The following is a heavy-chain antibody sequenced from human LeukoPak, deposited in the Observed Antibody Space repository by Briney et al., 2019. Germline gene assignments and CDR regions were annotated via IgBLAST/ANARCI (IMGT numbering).Heavy chain of an antibody. J-gene: IGHJ6*02. V-gene: IGHV4-59*01. D-gene: IGHD3-9*01. CDR3: ARDRNSYDILTGYDYYYYGMDV. CDR2: IYYSGST. Sequence: KPSETLSLTCTVSGGSISSYHWSWIRQPPGKGLEWIGYIYYSGSTNYNPSLKSRVTISVDTSKNQFSLKLSSVTAADTAVYYCARDRNSYDILTGYDYYYYGMDVWGQGTTVTVSS. CDR1: GGSISSYH.